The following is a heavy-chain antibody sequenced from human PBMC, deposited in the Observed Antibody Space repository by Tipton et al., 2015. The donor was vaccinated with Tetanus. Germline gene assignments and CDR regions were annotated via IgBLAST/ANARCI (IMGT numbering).Heavy chain of an antibody. CDR3: ARAHCSDGVCNFDF. Sequence: QLVQSGGEVKEPGESLKISCKGSGYIFTNYWIGWVRQKPGKGLEWMGIIYPGDSDTRYSPSFQGQVTISVDKSFNTAYLQWSSLKASDSSMFYCARAHCSDGVCNFDFWGQGSLVTVAS. D-gene: IGHD2-15*01. J-gene: IGHJ4*02. CDR2: IYPGDSDT. V-gene: IGHV5-51*01. CDR1: GYIFTNYW.